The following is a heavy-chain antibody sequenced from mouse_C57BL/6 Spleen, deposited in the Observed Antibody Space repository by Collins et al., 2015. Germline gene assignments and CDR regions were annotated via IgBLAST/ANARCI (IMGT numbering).Heavy chain of an antibody. J-gene: IGHJ3*01. Sequence: DVQLQESGPGLVKPSQSLSLTCTVTGYSITSDYAWNWIRQFPGNKLEWMGYISYSGSTSYNPSLKSRISITRDTSKNQFFLQLNSVTTEDTATYYCANYVSSPDWFAYWGQGTLVTVSA. D-gene: IGHD1-1*01. CDR2: ISYSGST. V-gene: IGHV3-2*02. CDR3: ANYVSSPDWFAY. CDR1: GYSITSDYA.